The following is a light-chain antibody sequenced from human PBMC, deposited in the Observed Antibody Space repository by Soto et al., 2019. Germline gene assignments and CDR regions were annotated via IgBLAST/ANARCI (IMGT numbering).Light chain of an antibody. V-gene: IGKV3-20*01. CDR2: GAS. J-gene: IGKJ3*01. CDR3: QQYDGSPLT. Sequence: EIVLTQSPGTLSLSPGERATLSCRASQSLSINSLALYQQTPGQSPRLLVYGASTRDTGIPDRFRGSGSGTDFALTISSLEPEDFAMYYCQQYDGSPLTFGPGTKVDIK. CDR1: QSLSINS.